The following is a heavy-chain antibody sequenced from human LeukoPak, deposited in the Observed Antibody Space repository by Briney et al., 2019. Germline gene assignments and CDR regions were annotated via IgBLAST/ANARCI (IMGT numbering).Heavy chain of an antibody. D-gene: IGHD2-2*01. CDR3: VGSLYCSSTSCYVLFDY. J-gene: IGHJ4*02. Sequence: PGGSLRLSCAASGFAFSTYDMNWVRQAPGKGLEWVSVIYSGGSTYYADSVKGRFTISRDNSKNTLYLQMNSLRAEDTAVYYCVGSLYCSSTSCYVLFDYWGQGTLVTVSS. CDR2: IYSGGST. V-gene: IGHV3-66*01. CDR1: GFAFSTYD.